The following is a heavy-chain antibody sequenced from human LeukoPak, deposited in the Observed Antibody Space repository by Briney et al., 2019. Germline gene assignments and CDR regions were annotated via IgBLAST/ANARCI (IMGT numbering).Heavy chain of an antibody. CDR3: AELGITMIGGV. J-gene: IGHJ6*04. CDR2: ISSSGSTI. CDR1: GFTFSSYE. D-gene: IGHD3-10*02. Sequence: GGSLRLSCAASGFTFSSYEMNWVRQAPGKGLEWVSYISSSGSTIYYADSVKGRFTISRDNAKNSLYLQMNSLRAEDTAVYYCAELGITMIGGVWGKGTTFTISS. V-gene: IGHV3-48*03.